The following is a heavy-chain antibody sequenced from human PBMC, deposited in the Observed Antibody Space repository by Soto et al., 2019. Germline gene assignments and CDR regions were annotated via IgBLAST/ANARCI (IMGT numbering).Heavy chain of an antibody. CDR2: IKQDGSEK. D-gene: IGHD6-6*01. J-gene: IGHJ4*02. CDR1: GFTFSSYW. Sequence: EVQLVESGGGLVQPGGSLRLSCAASGFTFSSYWMSWVRQAPGKGLEWVANIKQDGSEKYYVDSVKGRFTISRDNAKNALYLQMNSLRAEDTAVYYCATAGPIAARPDYFDYWGQGTLVTVSS. CDR3: ATAGPIAARPDYFDY. V-gene: IGHV3-7*01.